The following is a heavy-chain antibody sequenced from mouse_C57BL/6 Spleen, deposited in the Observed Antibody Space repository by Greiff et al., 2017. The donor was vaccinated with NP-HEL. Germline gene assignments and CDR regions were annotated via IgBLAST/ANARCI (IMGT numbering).Heavy chain of an antibody. J-gene: IGHJ3*01. V-gene: IGHV8-8*01. CDR3: ARYPYDYDLAWFAY. CDR1: GFSLSTFGMG. CDR2: IWWDDDK. Sequence: QVQLKESGPGILQPSQTLSLTCSFSGFSLSTFGMGVGWIRQPSGKGLGWLAHIWWDDDKYYNPALKSRLTISKDTSKNQVFLKIANVDTADTATYYCARYPYDYDLAWFAYWGQGTLVTVSA. D-gene: IGHD2-4*01.